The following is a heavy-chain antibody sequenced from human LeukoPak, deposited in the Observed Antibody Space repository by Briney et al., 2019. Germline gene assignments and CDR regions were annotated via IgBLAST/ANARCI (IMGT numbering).Heavy chain of an antibody. V-gene: IGHV4-34*01. CDR1: GGSFSGYY. CDR2: INHSGST. J-gene: IGHJ4*02. D-gene: IGHD3-9*01. CDR3: ARGYFDILIGKGYFDY. Sequence: SETLSLTCAVYGGSFSGYYWSWIRQPPGKGLEWIGEINHSGSTNYNPSLKSRVTISVDTSKNQFSLKLSSVTAADTAVYYCARGYFDILIGKGYFDYWGQGNLVTVSS.